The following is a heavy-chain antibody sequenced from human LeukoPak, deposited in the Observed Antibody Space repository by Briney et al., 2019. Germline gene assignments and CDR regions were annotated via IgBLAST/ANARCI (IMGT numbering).Heavy chain of an antibody. CDR3: TRRSSDDSSGYYVH. V-gene: IGHV3-73*01. CDR1: GFTFSGSA. CDR2: IRNKANSYAT. J-gene: IGHJ4*02. D-gene: IGHD3-22*01. Sequence: GGSLRLSCAASGFTFSGSAMHWVRQASGKGLEWVGRIRNKANSYATAHSGSVKGRFTISRDDSKNTAYLQMNSLKTEDTAVYYCTRRSSDDSSGYYVHWGQGTLVTVSS.